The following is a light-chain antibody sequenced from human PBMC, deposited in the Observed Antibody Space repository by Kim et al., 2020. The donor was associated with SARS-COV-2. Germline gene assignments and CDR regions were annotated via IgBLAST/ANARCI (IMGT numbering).Light chain of an antibody. CDR3: QVWDSSSDHPV. J-gene: IGLJ3*02. Sequence: APGKTARITCGGNNIGSKSVDWDQQKPGQAPVLVIYYDSDRPSGIPERFSGANSGNTTTLTISRVEAGDEADYYCQVWDSSSDHPVFGGGTKLTV. V-gene: IGLV3-21*04. CDR2: YDS. CDR1: NIGSKS.